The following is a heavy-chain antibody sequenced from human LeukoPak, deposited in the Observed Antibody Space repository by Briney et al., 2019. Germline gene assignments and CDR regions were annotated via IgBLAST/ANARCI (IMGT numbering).Heavy chain of an antibody. CDR2: IIPIFGTA. CDR1: GGTFSSYA. D-gene: IGHD2-2*01. J-gene: IGHJ4*02. V-gene: IGHV1-69*01. CDR3: ARGDIVVVPAATGAFDY. Sequence: SVKVSCKASGGTFSSYATSWVRQAPGQGLEWMGGIIPIFGTANYAQKFQGRVTITADESTSTAYMELSSLRSEDTAVYYCARGDIVVVPAATGAFDYWGQGTLVTVSS.